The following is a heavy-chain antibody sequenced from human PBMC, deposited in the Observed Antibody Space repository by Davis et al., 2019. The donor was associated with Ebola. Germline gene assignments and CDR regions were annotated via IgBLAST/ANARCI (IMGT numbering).Heavy chain of an antibody. Sequence: GSLRLSCAASGFTFSSYAMHWVRQAPGKGLEWVAVISYDGSNKYYADSVKGRFTISRDNSKNTLYLQMNSLRAEDTAVYYCARDSLYSSLYYYGMDVWGQGTTVTVSS. CDR1: GFTFSSYA. V-gene: IGHV3-30-3*01. CDR3: ARDSLYSSLYYYGMDV. CDR2: ISYDGSNK. D-gene: IGHD6-13*01. J-gene: IGHJ6*02.